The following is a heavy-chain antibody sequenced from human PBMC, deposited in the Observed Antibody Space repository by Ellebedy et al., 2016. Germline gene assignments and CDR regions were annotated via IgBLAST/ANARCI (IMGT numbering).Heavy chain of an antibody. CDR1: GGSISSYY. Sequence: SETLSLTXTVSGGSISSYYWSWIRQPPGKGLEWIGYIYYSGSTNYNPSLKSRVTISVDTSKNQFSLKLSSVTAADTAVYYCARAKENGGYALDYWGQGTLVTVSS. D-gene: IGHD5-12*01. V-gene: IGHV4-59*13. J-gene: IGHJ4*02. CDR3: ARAKENGGYALDY. CDR2: IYYSGST.